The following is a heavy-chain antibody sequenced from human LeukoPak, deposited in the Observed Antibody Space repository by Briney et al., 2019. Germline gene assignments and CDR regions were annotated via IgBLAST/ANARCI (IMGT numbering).Heavy chain of an antibody. Sequence: GGSLRLSCAASGFTFSSYWMSWVRQAPGKGLEWVANVRQDENEKHYADSVKGRFTTSRDNAKNSLYLQMNSLRAEDTAVYYCAREWDYDSSGYYPFFWGQGTLVTVSS. CDR3: AREWDYDSSGYYPFF. CDR1: GFTFSSYW. D-gene: IGHD3-22*01. V-gene: IGHV3-7*01. CDR2: VRQDENEK. J-gene: IGHJ4*02.